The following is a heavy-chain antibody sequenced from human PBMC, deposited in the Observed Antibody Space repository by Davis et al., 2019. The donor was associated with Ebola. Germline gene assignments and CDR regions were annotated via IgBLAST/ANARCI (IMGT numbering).Heavy chain of an antibody. CDR2: IYYSGST. J-gene: IGHJ5*02. CDR3: ARPQGCSSTSCYGWFDP. V-gene: IGHV4-59*08. D-gene: IGHD2-2*01. Sequence: MPSETLSLTCTVSGGSISSYYWSWIRQPPGKGLEWIGYIYYSGSTNYNPSLKSRVTISVDTSKNQFSLKLSSVTAADTAVYYCARPQGCSSTSCYGWFDPWGQGTLVTVSS. CDR1: GGSISSYY.